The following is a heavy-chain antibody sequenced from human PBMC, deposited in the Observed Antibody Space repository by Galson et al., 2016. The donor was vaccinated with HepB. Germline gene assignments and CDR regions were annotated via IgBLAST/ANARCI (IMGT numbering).Heavy chain of an antibody. Sequence: SLRLSCAASGFTFSQFYITWFRQAPGKGLEWVSHISNSGSTEFFADSVKARFTMSRDNAKNAVFLHMSKLRAEDTGVYVCARNAIFGEMYKMDVWGRGTTVIVSS. CDR1: GFTFSQFY. CDR2: ISNSGSTE. V-gene: IGHV3-11*01. D-gene: IGHD3-3*01. J-gene: IGHJ6*01. CDR3: ARNAIFGEMYKMDV.